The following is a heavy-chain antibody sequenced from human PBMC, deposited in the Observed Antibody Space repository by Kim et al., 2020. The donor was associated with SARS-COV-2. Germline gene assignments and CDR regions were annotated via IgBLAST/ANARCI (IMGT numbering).Heavy chain of an antibody. V-gene: IGHV4-38-2*02. Sequence: SETLSLTCTVSGYSISSGYYWGWIRQPPGKGLEWIGSIYHSGSTYYNPSLKSRVTISVDTSKNQFSLKLSSVTAADTAVYYCATSWVNTAMVTWGQGTLV. J-gene: IGHJ5*02. CDR1: GYSISSGYY. CDR3: ATSWVNTAMVT. CDR2: IYHSGST. D-gene: IGHD5-18*01.